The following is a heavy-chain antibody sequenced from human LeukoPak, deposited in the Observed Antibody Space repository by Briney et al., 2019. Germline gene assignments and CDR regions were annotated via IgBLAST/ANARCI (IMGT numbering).Heavy chain of an antibody. CDR1: GYSFNTYW. J-gene: IGHJ4*02. V-gene: IGHV5-51*01. CDR2: IYPGDSDT. D-gene: IGHD1-7*01. CDR3: ARRDNWNYGSDY. Sequence: ESLKISCKGSGYSFNTYWIGWERQMPGKGLEWMGIIYPGDSDTRYSPSFQGQVTISADKSISTAYLQWSSLKASDTAMYYCARRDNWNYGSDYWGQGTLVTVSS.